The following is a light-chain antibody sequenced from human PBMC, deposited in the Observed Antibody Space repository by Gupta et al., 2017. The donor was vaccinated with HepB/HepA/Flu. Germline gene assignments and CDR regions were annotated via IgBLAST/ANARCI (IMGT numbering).Light chain of an antibody. J-gene: IGKJ5*01. V-gene: IGKV2-28*01. CDR3: MQALQTPQIT. CDR1: QSLLHSNGYNY. Sequence: DIVMTQSPLSLPVTPGEPASISCRSSQSLLHSNGYNYLDWYLQKPGQSPQLLIYLGSNRASGVPDRFSGSGSGTDFTLKISRGEAEDVGVYYCMQALQTPQITFGQGTRLEIK. CDR2: LGS.